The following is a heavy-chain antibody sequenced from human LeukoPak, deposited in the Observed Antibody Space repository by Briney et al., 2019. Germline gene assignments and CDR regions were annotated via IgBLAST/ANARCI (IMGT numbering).Heavy chain of an antibody. CDR3: AREDATAFDY. CDR1: GFTFSSYE. D-gene: IGHD1-26*01. Sequence: GGSLRLSCAASGFTFSSYEMNWVRQAPGKGLEWVSYIGSSGSTIYYADSVKGRFTISRDNAKNSLYLQMNSLRAEDTAVYYCAREDATAFDYWGQGTLVTVSS. CDR2: IGSSGSTI. V-gene: IGHV3-48*03. J-gene: IGHJ4*02.